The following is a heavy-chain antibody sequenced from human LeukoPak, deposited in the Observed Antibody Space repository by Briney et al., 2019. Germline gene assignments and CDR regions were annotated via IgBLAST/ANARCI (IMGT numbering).Heavy chain of an antibody. D-gene: IGHD1-26*01. Sequence: SETLSLTCTVSGGSVSSALYYWDWIRQPPGKGLEWIGTIYYSGGTYYNPSLKSRLTISVDTSKNHFSLNLDSVTAADTAVYYCARLKAYGGSYTRYYFDYWGQGTLVTVSS. V-gene: IGHV4-39*02. CDR2: IYYSGGT. J-gene: IGHJ4*02. CDR3: ARLKAYGGSYTRYYFDY. CDR1: GGSVSSALYY.